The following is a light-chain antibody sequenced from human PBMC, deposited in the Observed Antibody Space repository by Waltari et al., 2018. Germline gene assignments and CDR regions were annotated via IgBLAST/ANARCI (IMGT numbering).Light chain of an antibody. CDR2: EVG. J-gene: IGLJ3*02. Sequence: QSALTQPASVSGSPGQTTTISCTGTSSDVGGLEYVSWYQQHPGQAPKLILYEVGNRPSGVSPRFSGSKSGNTASLTISGLQAEDEAKYFCCSFSTTDTVVFGGGTTVTVL. V-gene: IGLV2-14*03. CDR3: CSFSTTDTVV. CDR1: SSDVGGLEY.